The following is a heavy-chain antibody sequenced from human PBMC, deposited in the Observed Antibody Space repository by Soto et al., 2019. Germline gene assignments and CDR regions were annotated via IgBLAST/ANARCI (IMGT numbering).Heavy chain of an antibody. J-gene: IGHJ4*02. V-gene: IGHV1-69*02. Sequence: QVQLVQSGAEVKKPGSSVKVSCKASGGTFSSYTISWVRQAPGQGLEWMGRIIPILGIANYAQKFQGRVTIPADKSTSTAYMELSSLRSEDTAVYYCARAHDYGDYFDYWGQGTLVTVSS. CDR1: GGTFSSYT. D-gene: IGHD4-17*01. CDR3: ARAHDYGDYFDY. CDR2: IIPILGIA.